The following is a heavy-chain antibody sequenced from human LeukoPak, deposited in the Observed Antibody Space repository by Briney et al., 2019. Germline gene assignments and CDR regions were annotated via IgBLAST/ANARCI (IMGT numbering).Heavy chain of an antibody. CDR2: ISYSGNT. CDR1: GVSTSSGSYF. J-gene: IGHJ4*02. D-gene: IGHD7-27*01. Sequence: SETLSLTCAVSGVSTSSGSYFWAWIRQPPGKGLEWIGSISYSGNTYYNPSLKSRITISVDTSKNQFSLKLTSVTAADTAMYYCARHPKWGSPPTNFDYWGQGTLVTVSS. V-gene: IGHV4-39*01. CDR3: ARHPKWGSPPTNFDY.